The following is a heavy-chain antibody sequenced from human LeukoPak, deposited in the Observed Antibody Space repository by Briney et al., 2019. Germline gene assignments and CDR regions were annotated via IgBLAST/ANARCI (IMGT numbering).Heavy chain of an antibody. J-gene: IGHJ3*02. Sequence: PGRSLRLSRAASGFTFSNYGRHWVRPAPGRGREWVAVIAYDGSNEYYAEFVKGRFTISRDNSKNTLYLQMYSLRAEDTAVYFCAKDQGIAVAGTDDAFDIWGQGTRVTVSS. D-gene: IGHD6-19*01. CDR2: IAYDGSNE. CDR3: AKDQGIAVAGTDDAFDI. V-gene: IGHV3-30*18. CDR1: GFTFSNYG.